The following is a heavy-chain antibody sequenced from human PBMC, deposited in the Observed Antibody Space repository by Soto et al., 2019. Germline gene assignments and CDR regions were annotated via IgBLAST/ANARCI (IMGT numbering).Heavy chain of an antibody. CDR3: ARDRTDSGYYTNWLDP. V-gene: IGHV1-69*06. Sequence: PVKVSCKASGGTFGSDAITWVRQAPGQGLEWVGRIIPIFGTTNYAQNLQGRVTISADKSTLTSYMELHSLTSDDTALYYCARDRTDSGYYTNWLDPWGQGTQVTVSS. CDR1: GGTFGSDA. D-gene: IGHD3-22*01. J-gene: IGHJ5*02. CDR2: IIPIFGTT.